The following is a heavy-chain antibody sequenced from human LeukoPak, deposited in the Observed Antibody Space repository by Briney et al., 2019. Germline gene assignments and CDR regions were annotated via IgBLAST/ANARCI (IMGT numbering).Heavy chain of an antibody. D-gene: IGHD2-15*01. J-gene: IGHJ5*02. Sequence: ASVKVSCKASGYTFTNYYIHWVRQAPGQGLEWMGIINPCGRSTSYAQKFQGRVTMTRDTATSTVYMELSSLRSEDTAVYSCARGADGVSSNSRGWFDLWGQGTLVTVSS. CDR3: ARGADGVSSNSRGWFDL. CDR2: INPCGRST. CDR1: GYTFTNYY. V-gene: IGHV1-46*01.